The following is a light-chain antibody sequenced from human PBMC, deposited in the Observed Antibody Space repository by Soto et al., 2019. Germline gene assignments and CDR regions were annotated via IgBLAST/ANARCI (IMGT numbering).Light chain of an antibody. J-gene: IGKJ4*01. CDR3: QQYGALPPT. V-gene: IGKV3-20*01. CDR2: GAS. CDR1: QTVSNTY. Sequence: EIVLTQFPGALSLSPGERVTLSCRASQTVSNTYLACYQQKSGQAPKFLIYGASNRATGIPDRFSGSGSGTDFTLTSSRLEPEDFAVYYCQQYGALPPTFGGGTKVEIK.